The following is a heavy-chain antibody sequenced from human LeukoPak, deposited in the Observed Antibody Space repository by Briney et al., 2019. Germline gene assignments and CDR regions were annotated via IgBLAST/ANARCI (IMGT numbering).Heavy chain of an antibody. D-gene: IGHD6-13*01. CDR1: GFIFSSYS. CDR3: AKAASSSWPSYYYGMDV. J-gene: IGHJ6*02. CDR2: ITGSGGNT. Sequence: GGSLRLSCTASGFIFSSYSMSWVRQAPGMGLEWVSVITGSGGNTYYADSVKGRFTISKDNSKNTVYLQMSSLRVDDTAVYYCAKAASSSWPSYYYGMDVWGQGTTVTVSS. V-gene: IGHV3-23*01.